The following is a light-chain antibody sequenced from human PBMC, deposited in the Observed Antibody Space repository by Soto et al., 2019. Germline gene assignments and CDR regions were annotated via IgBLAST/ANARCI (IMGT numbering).Light chain of an antibody. V-gene: IGKV4-1*01. Sequence: DIVMTQSPDSLAVSLGERATINCKSSQSVLYSSNNKNYLAWYQQKQGQPPKVLIYWASTRESGVPDRFSGSGSGKDFPLTISSLQAEDVAVYYCQQYYSPPWTFGQGTKVEIK. J-gene: IGKJ1*01. CDR3: QQYYSPPWT. CDR2: WAS. CDR1: QSVLYSSNNKNY.